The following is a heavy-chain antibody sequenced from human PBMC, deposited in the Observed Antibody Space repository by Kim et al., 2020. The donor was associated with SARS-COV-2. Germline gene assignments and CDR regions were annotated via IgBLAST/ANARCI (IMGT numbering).Heavy chain of an antibody. V-gene: IGHV4-59*08. Sequence: SQTLSLTCTVSGGSISSYYWSWIRQPPGKGLEWIGYIYYSGSTNYNPSLKSRVTISVDTSKNQFSLKLSSLTAADTAVYYFARHGNLLWFGASSHFDYWG. D-gene: IGHD3-10*01. CDR2: IYYSGST. J-gene: IGHJ4*01. CDR1: GGSISSYY. CDR3: ARHGNLLWFGASSHFDY.